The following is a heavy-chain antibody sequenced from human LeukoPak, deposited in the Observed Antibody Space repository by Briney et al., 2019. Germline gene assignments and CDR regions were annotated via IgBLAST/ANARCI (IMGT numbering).Heavy chain of an antibody. CDR3: ARDLKRWLQSDAFDI. CDR2: INPSGGST. CDR1: GYTFTSYY. V-gene: IGHV1-46*03. D-gene: IGHD5-24*01. J-gene: IGHJ3*02. Sequence: ASVKVSCKASGYTFTSYYMHWVRQAPGQGPEWMGIINPSGGSTSYAQKFQGRVTMTRDTSTSTVYMELSSLRSEDTAVYYCARDLKRWLQSDAFDIWGQGTMVTVSS.